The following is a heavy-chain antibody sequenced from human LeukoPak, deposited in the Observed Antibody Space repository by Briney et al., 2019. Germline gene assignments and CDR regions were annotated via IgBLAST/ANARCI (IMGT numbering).Heavy chain of an antibody. V-gene: IGHV4-30-4*01. CDR3: ARVVDTAMAFDY. CDR2: IYYSGST. J-gene: IGHJ4*02. Sequence: SETLSLTCTVSGGSISSGDYYWSWIRQPPGKGLEWIGYIYYSGSTNYNPSLKSRVTISVDTSKNQFSLKLSSVTAADTAVYYCARVVDTAMAFDYWGQGTLVTVSS. D-gene: IGHD5-18*01. CDR1: GGSISSGDYY.